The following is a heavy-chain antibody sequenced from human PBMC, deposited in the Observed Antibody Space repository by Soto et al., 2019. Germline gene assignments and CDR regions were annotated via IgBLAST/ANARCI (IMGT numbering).Heavy chain of an antibody. Sequence: SETLSLTCSVSGGSVNSSSYYWGWIRKPPGKGLEWVGSAYYSGSTYFHSSLKSRAAISIDMSRNQFSLELTSVTAADTAVYYCAGTTTAPLDYWGQGTLVTVSS. CDR2: AYYSGST. V-gene: IGHV4-39*01. CDR3: AGTTTAPLDY. J-gene: IGHJ4*02. D-gene: IGHD4-4*01. CDR1: GGSVNSSSYY.